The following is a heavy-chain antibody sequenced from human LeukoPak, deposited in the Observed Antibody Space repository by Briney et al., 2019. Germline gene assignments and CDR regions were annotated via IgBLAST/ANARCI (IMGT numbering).Heavy chain of an antibody. V-gene: IGHV1-8*01. Sequence: ASVKVSCKASGYTFTSYDFNWLRQATGQGPEWMGWMNPNSGATGYAQKFQGRVTMTRSASINTAYMELTNLRSEDTAVYYCAREGDYGGYDYWGQGTLVTVSS. CDR1: GYTFTSYD. J-gene: IGHJ4*02. D-gene: IGHD4-23*01. CDR3: AREGDYGGYDY. CDR2: MNPNSGAT.